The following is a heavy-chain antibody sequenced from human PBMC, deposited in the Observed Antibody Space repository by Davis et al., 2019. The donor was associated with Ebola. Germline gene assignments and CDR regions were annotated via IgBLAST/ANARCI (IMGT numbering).Heavy chain of an antibody. CDR3: ARETIYCSGGSCYTDTNWFDP. D-gene: IGHD2-15*01. J-gene: IGHJ5*02. Sequence: ASVKVSCKASGGTFSSYAISWVRQAPGQGLEWMGIINPSGGSPSYAQKFQGRVTMTRDTSTSTVYMELSSLRSEDTAVYYCARETIYCSGGSCYTDTNWFDPWGQGTLVTVSS. V-gene: IGHV1-46*01. CDR2: INPSGGSP. CDR1: GGTFSSYA.